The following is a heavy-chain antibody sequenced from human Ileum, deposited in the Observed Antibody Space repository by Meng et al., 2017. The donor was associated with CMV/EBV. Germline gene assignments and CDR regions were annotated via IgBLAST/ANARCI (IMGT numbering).Heavy chain of an antibody. CDR2: ISGSGGST. Sequence: GESLKISCTASGFNFFNHAMSWVRQAPGKGLEWVSAISGSGGSTYYAGAVKGRFTISRDNSNNTFYLQMNSLRAEDTAVYFCAKDYPLFGSKSYYLPDYGMDVWGQGTTVTVSS. D-gene: IGHD3-10*01. CDR3: AKDYPLFGSKSYYLPDYGMDV. J-gene: IGHJ6*02. CDR1: GFNFFNHA. V-gene: IGHV3-23*01.